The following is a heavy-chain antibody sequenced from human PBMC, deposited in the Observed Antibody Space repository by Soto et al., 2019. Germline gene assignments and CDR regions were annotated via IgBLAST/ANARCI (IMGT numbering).Heavy chain of an antibody. CDR2: IIPIFGTA. CDR1: GGTFSSYA. Sequence: QVQLVQSGAEVKKPGSSVKVSCKASGGTFSSYAISWVRQAPGQGLEWMGGIIPIFGTANYAQKFQGRVTITADESTSTAYMELSNLRSEDTAVYYCARGRFEYDYVWGSYRPTDAFDIWGQGTMVTVSS. V-gene: IGHV1-69*01. J-gene: IGHJ3*02. CDR3: ARGRFEYDYVWGSYRPTDAFDI. D-gene: IGHD3-16*02.